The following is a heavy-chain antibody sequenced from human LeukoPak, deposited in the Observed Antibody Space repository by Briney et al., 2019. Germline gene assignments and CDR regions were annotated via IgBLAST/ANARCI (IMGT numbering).Heavy chain of an antibody. CDR1: GASISSYY. V-gene: IGHV4-59*01. CDR3: ARVAVSAREYFDY. CDR2: IYYNGNT. J-gene: IGHJ4*02. Sequence: SETLSLTCTVSGASISSYYWRWIRQSPGKGLEWIGYIYYNGNTNYNPSLKGRVTISVDSSKNQFSLRLSSVTAADTAVYYCARVAVSAREYFDYWGQGTLVTVSS. D-gene: IGHD2-21*02.